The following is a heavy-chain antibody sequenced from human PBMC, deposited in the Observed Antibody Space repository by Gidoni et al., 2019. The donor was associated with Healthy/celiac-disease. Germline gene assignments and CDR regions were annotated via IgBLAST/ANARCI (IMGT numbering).Heavy chain of an antibody. D-gene: IGHD3-16*01. Sequence: EVQLVESGGVVVQPGGSLRLSCAASGFPFDDYTMHWVRQAPGKGLEWVSLISWDGGSTYYADSVKGRFTISRDNSKNSLYLQMNSLRTEDTALYYCAKGIQGGSIHGITLDYWGQGTLVTVSS. CDR1: GFPFDDYT. J-gene: IGHJ4*02. CDR3: AKGIQGGSIHGITLDY. CDR2: ISWDGGST. V-gene: IGHV3-43*01.